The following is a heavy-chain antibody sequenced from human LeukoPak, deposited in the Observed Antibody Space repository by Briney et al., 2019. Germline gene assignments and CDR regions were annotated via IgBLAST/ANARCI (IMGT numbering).Heavy chain of an antibody. CDR3: ARDTYYYDSSGQYGMDV. CDR2: ISAYNGNT. Sequence: ASVKVSCKASGYTFTSYGISWVRQAPGQGLEWMGWISAYNGNTNYAQKLQGRVTMTTDTSTSTAYMELRSLRSDDTAVYYCARDTYYYDSSGQYGMDVWGQGTTVIVSS. V-gene: IGHV1-18*01. CDR1: GYTFTSYG. J-gene: IGHJ6*02. D-gene: IGHD3-22*01.